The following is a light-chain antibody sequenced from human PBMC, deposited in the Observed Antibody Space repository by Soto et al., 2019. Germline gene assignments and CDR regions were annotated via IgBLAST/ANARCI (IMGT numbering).Light chain of an antibody. Sequence: DIQMTQSPSSLSASVGDSLTITCRASQYISTSLNWYQQKPGKAPKLLIYVASNLQSGVTSRFSGSGSGTDFTLTISSLQPEDIATYYCQESYSTSFGQGTKVEIK. V-gene: IGKV1-39*01. CDR2: VAS. CDR1: QYISTS. CDR3: QESYSTS. J-gene: IGKJ1*01.